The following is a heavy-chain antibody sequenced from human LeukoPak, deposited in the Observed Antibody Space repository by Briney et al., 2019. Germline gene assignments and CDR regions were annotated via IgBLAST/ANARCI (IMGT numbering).Heavy chain of an antibody. D-gene: IGHD3-10*01. V-gene: IGHV4-39*07. Sequence: PSETLSLTCTVSGGSISSSSYYWGWIRQPPGKGLEWIGSIYYSGSTYYNPSLKSRVTISVDTSKNQFSLKLSSVTAADTAVYYCARAYYYGSGDAFDIWGQGTMVTVSS. CDR3: ARAYYYGSGDAFDI. CDR2: IYYSGST. J-gene: IGHJ3*02. CDR1: GGSISSSSYY.